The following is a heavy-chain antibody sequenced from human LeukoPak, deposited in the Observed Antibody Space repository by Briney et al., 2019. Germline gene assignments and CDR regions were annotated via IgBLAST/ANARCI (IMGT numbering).Heavy chain of an antibody. V-gene: IGHV1-3*01. CDR1: GYTFTSYA. J-gene: IGHJ3*02. CDR3: ARVGGESYHDILTGYQAFDI. CDR2: INAGNGNT. Sequence: ASVKVSCKASGYTFTSYAMHWVRQAPGQRLEWMGWINAGNGNTKYSQKFQGRVTITRDTSASTAYMELSSLRSEDTAVYYCARVGGESYHDILTGYQAFDIWGQGTMVTVSS. D-gene: IGHD3-9*01.